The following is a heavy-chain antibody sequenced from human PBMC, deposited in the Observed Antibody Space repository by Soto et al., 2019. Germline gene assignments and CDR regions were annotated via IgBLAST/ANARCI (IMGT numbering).Heavy chain of an antibody. CDR3: AHPRGYGVFDAYDI. D-gene: IGHD4-17*01. CDR2: ISAGGGST. CDR1: GFTFSTYA. J-gene: IGHJ3*02. V-gene: IGHV3-23*01. Sequence: GGSLRLSCAASGFTFSTYAMSWVCQAPGKGLEWTSAISAGGGSTYYADSVKGRFTISRDNSINTLYLQMDSLSTEDTAVYYCAHPRGYGVFDAYDIWGQGAMVTVSS.